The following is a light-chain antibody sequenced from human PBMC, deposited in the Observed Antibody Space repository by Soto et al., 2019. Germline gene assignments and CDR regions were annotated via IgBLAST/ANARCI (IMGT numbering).Light chain of an antibody. J-gene: IGKJ4*01. CDR2: AAS. V-gene: IGKV1-27*01. Sequence: DTPMTQSPSSLSASVGERVTITCRATQGITNYLAWYQQRPGKVPKLLIYAASTLQSGVPSRFSGSGSGTDFTLTISSLQPEDVATYYCQKYNSAPRTFGGGTKVEIK. CDR1: QGITNY. CDR3: QKYNSAPRT.